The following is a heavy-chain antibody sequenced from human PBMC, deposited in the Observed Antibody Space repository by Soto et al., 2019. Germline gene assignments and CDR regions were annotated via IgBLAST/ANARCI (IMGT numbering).Heavy chain of an antibody. J-gene: IGHJ5*02. CDR2: VIGSGSRT. CDR1: GFTFTSYA. D-gene: IGHD5-12*01. CDR3: ARDRGVARGWFDP. V-gene: IGHV3-23*01. Sequence: PGGSLRLSCAASGFTFTSYAMTWVRQAPGKGLEWVSVVIGSGSRTYYADSVGDRFTISRDNFKNTLYLQMNSLRAEDTAVYYCARDRGVARGWFDPWGQGTLVTVSS.